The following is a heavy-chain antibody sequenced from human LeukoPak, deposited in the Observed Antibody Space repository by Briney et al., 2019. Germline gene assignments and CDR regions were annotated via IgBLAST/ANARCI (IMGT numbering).Heavy chain of an antibody. Sequence: GGSLRLSCAASGFTFSSYAMSWVRQAPGKGLEWVSAISGSGGSTYYADSVKGRFTISRDNSKNTLYLQMNSLRAEDTAVYYCAKETGYCSSTSCYRYFDYWGQGTLVTVSS. CDR1: GFTFSSYA. D-gene: IGHD2-2*01. J-gene: IGHJ4*02. CDR2: ISGSGGST. V-gene: IGHV3-23*01. CDR3: AKETGYCSSTSCYRYFDY.